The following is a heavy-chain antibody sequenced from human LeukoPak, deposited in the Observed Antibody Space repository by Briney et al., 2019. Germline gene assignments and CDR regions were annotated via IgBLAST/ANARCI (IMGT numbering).Heavy chain of an antibody. Sequence: GGSLRLSCAASGFTFSNYAISWVRQAPGKGLEWVSYISSGSSDIYYADSVKGRFTVSRDNAKNSLYLQMNRLRAEDTAFYHCARGNNWNDYWGQGTLVTVSS. D-gene: IGHD1-1*01. J-gene: IGHJ4*02. CDR1: GFTFSNYA. V-gene: IGHV3-21*05. CDR2: ISSGSSDI. CDR3: ARGNNWNDY.